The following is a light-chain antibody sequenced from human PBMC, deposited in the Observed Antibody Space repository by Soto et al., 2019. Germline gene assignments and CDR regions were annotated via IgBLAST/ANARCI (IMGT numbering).Light chain of an antibody. J-gene: IGLJ2*01. Sequence: QSALTQPPSASGSPGQSVTISCTGTLSDVGGQNLVSWYRQDPGKAPKLIISDVNQRPSGVPDRFSGSKSGSTASLTVSGLQAEDEANYYCSSYTGTNVIFGGGTKLTVL. CDR1: LSDVGGQNL. V-gene: IGLV2-8*01. CDR2: DVN. CDR3: SSYTGTNVI.